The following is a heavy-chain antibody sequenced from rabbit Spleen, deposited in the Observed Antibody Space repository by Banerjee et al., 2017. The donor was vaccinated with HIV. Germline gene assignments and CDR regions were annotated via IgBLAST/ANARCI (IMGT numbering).Heavy chain of an antibody. V-gene: IGHV1S45*01. J-gene: IGHJ4*01. D-gene: IGHD1-1*01. CDR1: GFSFSDRDV. CDR3: ARDLVGVIGWNFYL. Sequence: QEQLEESGGGLVKPEGSLTPTCKASGFSFSDRDVMCWVRQAPGKGLEWIACINTATGKAVYASWAKGRFTISKTSSNTVTLQMTSLTAADTATYFCARDLVGVIGWNFYLWGQGTWSPS. CDR2: INTATGKA.